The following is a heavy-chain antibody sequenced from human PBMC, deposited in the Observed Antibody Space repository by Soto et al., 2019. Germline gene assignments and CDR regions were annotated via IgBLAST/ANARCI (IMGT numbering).Heavy chain of an antibody. V-gene: IGHV1-69*05. CDR2: IMPVFRTP. CDR3: ASDKDRPQLGGNYYYILDV. J-gene: IGHJ6*02. D-gene: IGHD3-3*02. Sequence: QVQLEQSGAEVKKPGSSVKVSCKASGRTFSNSAISWVRQAPGQGLEWMGGIMPVFRTPDYAQKFQGRVTITPDESATTAYMELSGPRSDDTAVYFCASDKDRPQLGGNYYYILDVWGQGTTVTVSS. CDR1: GRTFSNSA.